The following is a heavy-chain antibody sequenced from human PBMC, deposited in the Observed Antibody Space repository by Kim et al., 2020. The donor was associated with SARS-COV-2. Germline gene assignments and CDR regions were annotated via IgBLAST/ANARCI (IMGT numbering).Heavy chain of an antibody. J-gene: IGHJ4*02. CDR1: GYTFTSYD. V-gene: IGHV1-8*01. D-gene: IGHD3-22*01. CDR2: MNPNSGNT. Sequence: ASVKVSCKASGYTFTSYDINWVRQATGQGLEWMGWMNPNSGNTGYAQKFQGRVTMTRKTSISTAYMELSSLRSEDTAVYYCARGTWDYYDSSGYRTYYFDHWGQGTLVTVSS. CDR3: ARGTWDYYDSSGYRTYYFDH.